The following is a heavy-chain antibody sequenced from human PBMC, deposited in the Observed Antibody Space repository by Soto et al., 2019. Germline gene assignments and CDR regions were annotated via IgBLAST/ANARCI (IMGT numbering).Heavy chain of an antibody. J-gene: IGHJ4*02. D-gene: IGHD2-8*01. CDR3: ATYGAFAKYYFDY. V-gene: IGHV4-38-2*01. Sequence: PSETLSLTCSVSGYLISSGYYWGWTRQTPGKGLEWLGSIDYSGRTYYNPSLKSRVSTSVDLSKNQFSLNLRSVTAADTAVYYCATYGAFAKYYFDYWGRGALVTVSS. CDR1: GYLISSGYY. CDR2: IDYSGRT.